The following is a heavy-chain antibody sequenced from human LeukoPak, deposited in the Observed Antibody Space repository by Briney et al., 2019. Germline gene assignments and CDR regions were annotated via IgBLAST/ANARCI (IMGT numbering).Heavy chain of an antibody. D-gene: IGHD5-12*01. CDR2: INPNSGGT. CDR1: GYTFTVYY. V-gene: IGHV1-2*02. CDR3: ARAWLRLNPYFDY. J-gene: IGHJ4*02. Sequence: ASVKVSCKASGYTFTVYYMHWVRQAPGQGLEWMGWINPNSGGTNYAQKVQGRVTMTRDTSISTSYMELSRLRSDDTAVYYCARAWLRLNPYFDYWGQGTLVTVSS.